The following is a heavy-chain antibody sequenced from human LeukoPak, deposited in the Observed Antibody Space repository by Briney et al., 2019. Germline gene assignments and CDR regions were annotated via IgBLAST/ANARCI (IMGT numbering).Heavy chain of an antibody. D-gene: IGHD3-22*01. Sequence: PGGSLRLSCAASGFTFSGSAVHWVRQASGKGLEWVGRIRSKANSYATAYAASVKGRFTISRDDSKNTAYLQMNSLKTEDTAVYYCTIAYYYDSSGSNPLDYWGQGTLVTVSS. V-gene: IGHV3-73*01. CDR3: TIAYYYDSSGSNPLDY. CDR1: GFTFSGSA. J-gene: IGHJ4*02. CDR2: IRSKANSYAT.